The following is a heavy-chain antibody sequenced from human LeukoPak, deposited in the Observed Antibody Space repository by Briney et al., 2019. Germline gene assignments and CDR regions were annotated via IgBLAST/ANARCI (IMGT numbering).Heavy chain of an antibody. V-gene: IGHV4-4*07. CDR3: ARARTYNHHPNWIDL. Sequence: SETLSLTCTVSGGSFSTYYWSWIRQPAGKGLEWIGRIYTSGSTNYIPSLKSRVTISLDTSKSHFSLNLSTVTAADTAVYFCARARTYNHHPNWIDLWGQGVRVTVSS. D-gene: IGHD5-24*01. CDR2: IYTSGST. CDR1: GGSFSTYY. J-gene: IGHJ5*02.